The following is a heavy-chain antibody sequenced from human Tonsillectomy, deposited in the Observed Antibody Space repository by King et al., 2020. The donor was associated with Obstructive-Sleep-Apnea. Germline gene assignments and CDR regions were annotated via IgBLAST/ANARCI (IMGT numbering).Heavy chain of an antibody. CDR2: IYYSGST. J-gene: IGHJ4*02. D-gene: IGHD3-22*01. Sequence: QLQESGPGLVKPSETLSLTCTVSGGSISSYYWSWIRQPPGKGLDWIGYIYYSGSTNYNPSPKSRVTISVDTSKNQFSLKLSSVTAADTAVYYCARHQDYDTPFDYWGQGTLVTVSS. CDR1: GGSISSYY. V-gene: IGHV4-59*08. CDR3: ARHQDYDTPFDY.